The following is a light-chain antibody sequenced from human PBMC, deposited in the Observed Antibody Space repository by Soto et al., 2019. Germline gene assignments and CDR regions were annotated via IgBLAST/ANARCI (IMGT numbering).Light chain of an antibody. CDR2: DAS. Sequence: DIHMTQSPSSLSVSVGDRVTITCRTSQNINAWLAWYQQRPGQAPKLLIYDASTVQSGVPSRFSGSGSGTECTLNISSLQPDDSATYYCQHYSLYSPWTFGQGTKVEIK. CDR3: QHYSLYSPWT. V-gene: IGKV1-5*01. J-gene: IGKJ1*01. CDR1: QNINAW.